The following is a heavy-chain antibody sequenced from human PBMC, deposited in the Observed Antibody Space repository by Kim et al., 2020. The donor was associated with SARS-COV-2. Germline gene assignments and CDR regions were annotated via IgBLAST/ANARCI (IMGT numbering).Heavy chain of an antibody. J-gene: IGHJ4*02. D-gene: IGHD3-10*01. V-gene: IGHV4-39*01. CDR3: ARRRSVLLWFVEIYYFDY. Sequence: KRRVTISVDTSKNQCSLKLSSVTAADTAVYYCARRRSVLLWFVEIYYFDYWGQGTLVTVSS.